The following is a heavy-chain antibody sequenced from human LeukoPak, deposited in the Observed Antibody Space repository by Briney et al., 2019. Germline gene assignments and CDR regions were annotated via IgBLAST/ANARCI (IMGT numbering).Heavy chain of an antibody. CDR1: RYTFTRYA. J-gene: IGHJ6*03. D-gene: IGHD5-12*01. CDR2: IIPIFGTA. Sequence: AVKDSRKASRYTFTRYAISGVRQAPGQGLEWVGGIIPIFGTANYAQKFQGRVTITADESTSTAYMELSSLRSEDTAVYYCARAAIHVDIVATINDYYYYMDVWGKGTTVTISS. CDR3: ARAAIHVDIVATINDYYYYMDV. V-gene: IGHV1-69*13.